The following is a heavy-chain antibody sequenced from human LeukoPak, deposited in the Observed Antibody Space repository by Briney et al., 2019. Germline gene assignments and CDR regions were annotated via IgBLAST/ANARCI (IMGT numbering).Heavy chain of an antibody. V-gene: IGHV3-7*01. D-gene: IGHD3-22*01. CDR2: IRQDGGEQ. J-gene: IGHJ4*02. CDR3: ARGPHYYDSSANALPGY. CDR1: GFTFSNDW. Sequence: GGSLRLSCEASGFTFSNDWMGWVRQAPGKGLEWVANIRQDGGEQYYMDSVKGRFTISRDNGKNSAYLQMNSLRVEDTAVYYCARGPHYYDSSANALPGYWGQGTLVTVSS.